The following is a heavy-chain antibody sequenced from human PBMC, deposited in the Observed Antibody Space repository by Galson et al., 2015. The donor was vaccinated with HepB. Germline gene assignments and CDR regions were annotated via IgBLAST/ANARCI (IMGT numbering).Heavy chain of an antibody. CDR1: GDTLTSYS. J-gene: IGHJ3*01. D-gene: IGHD7-27*01. CDR2: IIAVLGLP. CDR3: ARWGMDAFDV. V-gene: IGHV1-69*02. Sequence: SVKVSCKASGDTLTSYSIGWLRQAPGQGLEWMGRIIAVLGLPEYAQKFQGRVTITADRSTSTAYMELSSLRSDDTAVYFCARWGMDAFDVWGQGTKVTVSS.